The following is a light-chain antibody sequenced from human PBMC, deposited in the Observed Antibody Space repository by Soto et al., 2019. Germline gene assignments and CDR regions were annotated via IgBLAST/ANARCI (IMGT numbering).Light chain of an antibody. CDR1: QGISSY. CDR2: AAA. CDR3: QQLNSYPYT. J-gene: IGKJ2*01. Sequence: DIQLTQSPSFLSASVGDRVTITCRASQGISSYLAWYQQKPGKAPKLLIYAAAHLQSGVPSRFSGSGSGTEFTLPISSLQPEDFATYYCQQLNSYPYTFGQGTKLEI. V-gene: IGKV1-9*01.